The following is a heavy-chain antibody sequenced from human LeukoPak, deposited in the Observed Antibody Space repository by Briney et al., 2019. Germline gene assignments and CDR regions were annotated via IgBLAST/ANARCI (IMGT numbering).Heavy chain of an antibody. J-gene: IGHJ3*02. Sequence: SETLSLTCTVSGGSISSGDYYWSWIRQPPGKGLEWIGYIYYSGSTNYNPSLKSRVTISGDTSKNQFSLKLTSVTAADTAVYYCARNPPGIRQNAFDIWGQGAMVTVSS. CDR1: GGSISSGDYY. CDR3: ARNPPGIRQNAFDI. CDR2: IYYSGST. V-gene: IGHV4-61*08.